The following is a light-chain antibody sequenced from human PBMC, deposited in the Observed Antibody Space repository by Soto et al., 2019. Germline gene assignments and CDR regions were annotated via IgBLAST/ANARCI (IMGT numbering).Light chain of an antibody. CDR3: MQGTHWPWT. Sequence: DVVMTQSPLSLPVTLGQPASISCRSSQSLIHSDGSTYLSWFQQRPGQSPRRLIYEVSDRDSGVPDRFSGSGSGTDFTLEISRVEAEDVGVYYCMQGTHWPWTFGQGTEVEIK. V-gene: IGKV2-30*02. J-gene: IGKJ1*01. CDR2: EVS. CDR1: QSLIHSDGSTY.